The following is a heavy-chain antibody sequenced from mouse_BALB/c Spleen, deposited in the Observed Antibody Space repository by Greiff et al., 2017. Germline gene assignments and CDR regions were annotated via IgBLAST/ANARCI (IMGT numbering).Heavy chain of an antibody. CDR1: GYTFTSYT. J-gene: IGHJ1*01. V-gene: IGHV1-4*02. Sequence: AAELARPGASVKMSCKASGYTFTSYTMHWVKQRPGQGLEWIGYINPSSGYTEYNQKFKDKTTLTADKSSSTAYMQLSSLTSEDSAVYYCAYYYYGSSRYFDVWGAGTTVTVSS. CDR3: AYYYYGSSRYFDV. D-gene: IGHD1-1*01. CDR2: INPSSGYT.